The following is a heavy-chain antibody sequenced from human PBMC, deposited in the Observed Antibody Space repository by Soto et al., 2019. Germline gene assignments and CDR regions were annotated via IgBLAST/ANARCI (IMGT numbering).Heavy chain of an antibody. CDR2: IWYDGSNK. Sequence: QVQLVESGGGVVQPGRSLRLSCAASGFTFSSYGMHWVRQAPGKGLEWVAVIWYDGSNKYYADSVKGRFTISRDNSKNTLYLQMNSLRAEDTAVYYCAREYYDSSGYYYFGFGYWGQGTLVTVSS. CDR1: GFTFSSYG. V-gene: IGHV3-33*01. CDR3: AREYYDSSGYYYFGFGY. D-gene: IGHD3-22*01. J-gene: IGHJ4*02.